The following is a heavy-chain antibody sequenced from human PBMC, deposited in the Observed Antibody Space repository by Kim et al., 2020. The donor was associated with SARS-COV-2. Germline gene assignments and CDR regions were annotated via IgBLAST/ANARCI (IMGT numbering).Heavy chain of an antibody. Sequence: LKSRVTISVDKSKNQFSLKLSSVTAADTAVYYCARVWVVYAHWRGDAFDIWGQGTMVTVSS. J-gene: IGHJ3*02. V-gene: IGHV4-4*02. CDR3: ARVWVVYAHWRGDAFDI. D-gene: IGHD2-8*02.